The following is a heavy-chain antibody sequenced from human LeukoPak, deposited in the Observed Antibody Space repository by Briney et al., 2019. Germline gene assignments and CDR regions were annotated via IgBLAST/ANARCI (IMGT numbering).Heavy chain of an antibody. J-gene: IGHJ6*02. CDR1: GGSISSDY. D-gene: IGHD5-24*01. CDR2: IYYSGSA. CDR3: ARDPEMATPYYYGMDV. V-gene: IGHV4-59*01. Sequence: SSETLSLTCTVSGGSISSDYWNWIRQPPGRGLEWIGYIYYSGSATYNPSLNNRVTISVDRSKNQFSLRLSSVTAADTAVYYCARDPEMATPYYYGMDVWGQGTTVTVS.